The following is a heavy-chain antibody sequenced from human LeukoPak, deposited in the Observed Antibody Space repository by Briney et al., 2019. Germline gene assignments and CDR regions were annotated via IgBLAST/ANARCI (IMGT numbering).Heavy chain of an antibody. V-gene: IGHV3-21*01. CDR1: GFTLSSYY. D-gene: IGHD3-16*01. CDR3: TRVSYADGGYFDY. CDR2: ISRSGNYT. J-gene: IGHJ4*02. Sequence: GGSLRLCWAASGFTLSSYYTNWVRQARGKGLEWGSSISRSGNYTYYAGSVKGRFTISTDNAKNTLYLQKNSLRAEDTAVYYCTRVSYADGGYFDYWGQGTLVTVSS.